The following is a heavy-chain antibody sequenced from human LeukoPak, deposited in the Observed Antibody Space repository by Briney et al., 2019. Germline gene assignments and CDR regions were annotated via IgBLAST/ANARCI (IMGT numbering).Heavy chain of an antibody. CDR3: ARPRDGYNWGDAFDI. CDR2: INPNSGGT. Sequence: ASVKVSCKASGYTFTGYYMHWVRQAPGQGLEWMGWINPNSGGTNYAQKFQGRVTMTRDTSISTAYMELSRMRSDDTAVYYCARPRDGYNWGDAFDIWGQGTMVTVSS. D-gene: IGHD5-24*01. J-gene: IGHJ3*02. V-gene: IGHV1-2*02. CDR1: GYTFTGYY.